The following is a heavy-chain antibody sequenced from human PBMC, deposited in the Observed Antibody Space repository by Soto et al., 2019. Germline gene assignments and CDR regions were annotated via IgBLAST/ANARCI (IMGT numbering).Heavy chain of an antibody. D-gene: IGHD3-16*01. V-gene: IGHV3-74*01. CDR2: INEYGSVI. J-gene: IGHJ4*02. CDR3: TRDIGGRGAY. Sequence: DVQLVESGGGLVRPGGSLRLSCAASGFTFSSYWMHWVRQVPGKGLVWVSRINEYGSVINYADSVKGRFTIFRDNSKKTWYLEMTSLRAEDAAVYYGTRDIGGRGAYWGQGTLVTVSS. CDR1: GFTFSSYW.